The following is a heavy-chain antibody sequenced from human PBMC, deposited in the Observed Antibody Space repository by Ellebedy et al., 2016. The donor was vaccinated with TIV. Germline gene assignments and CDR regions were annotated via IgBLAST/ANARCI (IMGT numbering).Heavy chain of an antibody. Sequence: GESLKISCAASGFTFTSFWMHWVRQAPGKGLEWVAVIWYDGSNKYYADSVKGRFTISRDNSKNKLYLQMNSLRAEDTAVYYCARDSRAGGYFDWLLYYYYGMDVWGQGTTVTVSS. CDR3: ARDSRAGGYFDWLLYYYYGMDV. CDR1: GFTFTSFW. V-gene: IGHV3-33*08. D-gene: IGHD3-9*01. J-gene: IGHJ6*02. CDR2: IWYDGSNK.